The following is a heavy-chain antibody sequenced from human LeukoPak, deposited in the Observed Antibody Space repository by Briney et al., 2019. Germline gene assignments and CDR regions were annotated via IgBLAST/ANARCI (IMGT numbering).Heavy chain of an antibody. V-gene: IGHV4-31*03. Sequence: SQTLSLTCTVSGGSISSGGYYWSWIRQHPGKGLEWIGYIYYSGSTYYNPSLKSRVTISVGTSKNQFSLKLSSVTAADTAVYYCARDRQTSALYGMDVWGQGTTVTVSS. CDR3: ARDRQTSALYGMDV. J-gene: IGHJ6*02. D-gene: IGHD6-6*01. CDR2: IYYSGST. CDR1: GGSISSGGYY.